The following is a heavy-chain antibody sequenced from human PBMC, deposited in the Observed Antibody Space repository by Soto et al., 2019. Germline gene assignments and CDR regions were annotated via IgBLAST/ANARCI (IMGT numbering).Heavy chain of an antibody. CDR1: GCSITSRSHY. CDR2: NHYTGNG. J-gene: IGHJ5*02. D-gene: IGHD3-3*01. CDR3: ARLSLGSEYDLHWFAP. Sequence: SETLSLTCSVSGCSITSRSHYWGWLRQPPGKGLEWFVSNHYTGNGYYNKSLKSRITVSVDTSKNEFSLKITSVTAAETADYYCARLSLGSEYDLHWFAPGGRETLVTVPT. V-gene: IGHV4-39*01.